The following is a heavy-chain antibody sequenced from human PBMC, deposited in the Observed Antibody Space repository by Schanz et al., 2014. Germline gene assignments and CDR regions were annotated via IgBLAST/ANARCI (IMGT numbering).Heavy chain of an antibody. Sequence: QVQLVQSGAEVKKPGASVKVSCKASGYTFNNHGISWVRQAPGQGLEWMGWISVYHGHTNYAEKVHGRVTMTTDTSTTTVYMELRGLRSDDTAVYYCARETTIITGGAFDVWGQGTMVTVSS. CDR3: ARETTIITGGAFDV. J-gene: IGHJ3*01. CDR2: ISVYHGHT. V-gene: IGHV1-18*01. CDR1: GYTFNNHG. D-gene: IGHD3-9*01.